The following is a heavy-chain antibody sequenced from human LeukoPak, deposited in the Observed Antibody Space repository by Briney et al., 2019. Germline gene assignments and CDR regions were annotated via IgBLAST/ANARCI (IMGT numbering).Heavy chain of an antibody. CDR1: GYTFTSYA. CDR2: INAGNGNT. V-gene: IGHV1-3*01. J-gene: IGHJ4*02. D-gene: IGHD6-13*01. Sequence: ASVKVSCKASGYTFTSYAMHWVRQAPGQRLEWMGWINAGNGNTKYSQKFQGRVTITRDTSASTAYMELSSLRSEDTAVYYCARDQGIAAAGTFLDLWDYWGQGTLVTVSS. CDR3: ARDQGIAAAGTFLDLWDY.